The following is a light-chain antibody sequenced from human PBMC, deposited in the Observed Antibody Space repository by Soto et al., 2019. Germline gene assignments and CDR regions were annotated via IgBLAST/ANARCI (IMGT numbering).Light chain of an antibody. CDR3: QQYLDWPRT. Sequence: EIVLTQSPATLSLSPGERATLSCRASQSVSSIYLAWYQQKPGQAPRLLFYGASNRATGVPDRFSGSGSGTVFTLTISSLQSDDFAVYYCQQYLDWPRTFGQGTKV. V-gene: IGKV3-15*01. CDR1: QSVSSIY. CDR2: GAS. J-gene: IGKJ1*01.